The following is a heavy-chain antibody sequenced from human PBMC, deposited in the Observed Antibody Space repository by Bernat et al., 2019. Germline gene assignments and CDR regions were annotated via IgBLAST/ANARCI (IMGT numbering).Heavy chain of an antibody. CDR3: AKDHGYS. CDR2: ISWNSGSI. Sequence: EVQLVESGGGLVQPGRSLRLSCAASGFTFDDYAMHWVRQAPGKGLEWVSGISWNSGSIGYADSVKGRFTISRDNAKNSLYLQMNSLRAEDTAVYYCAKDHGYSWGQGTLVTVSS. J-gene: IGHJ4*02. CDR1: GFTFDDYA. V-gene: IGHV3-9*01. D-gene: IGHD2-21*01.